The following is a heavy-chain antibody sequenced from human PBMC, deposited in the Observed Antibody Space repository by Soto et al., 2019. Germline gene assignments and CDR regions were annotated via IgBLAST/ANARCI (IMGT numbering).Heavy chain of an antibody. CDR2: IIPIFGTA. J-gene: IGHJ3*02. CDR3: ATYYYGCNDDAFDI. V-gene: IGHV1-69*12. CDR1: GGTFSSYA. D-gene: IGHD3-10*01. Sequence: QVQLVQSGAEVTKPGSSVKVSCKASGGTFSSYAISWVRQAPGQGLEWMGGIIPIFGTANYAQKFQGRVTITADESTSTAYMELSSLRSEDTAVYYCATYYYGCNDDAFDIWGQGTMVTVSS.